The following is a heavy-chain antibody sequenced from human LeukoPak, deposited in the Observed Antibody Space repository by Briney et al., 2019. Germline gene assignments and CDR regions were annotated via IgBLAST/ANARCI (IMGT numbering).Heavy chain of an antibody. D-gene: IGHD2-21*02. CDR3: AKDKDTPATAQPQRGYFES. J-gene: IGHJ4*02. Sequence: PGGSLRLSCASSGFTFSTYGMHWVRQAPGKGLEWVAFIRYDGSDKYYADSVKGRFTISRDNSKNTLYLQMNSLRPEDTAVYYCAKDKDTPATAQPQRGYFESWGQGTLVTVSS. CDR1: GFTFSTYG. CDR2: IRYDGSDK. V-gene: IGHV3-30*02.